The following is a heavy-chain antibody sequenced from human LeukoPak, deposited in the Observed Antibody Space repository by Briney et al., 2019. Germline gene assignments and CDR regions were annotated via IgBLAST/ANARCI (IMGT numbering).Heavy chain of an antibody. D-gene: IGHD3-22*01. J-gene: IGHJ4*02. CDR3: ARDFVNSGYYFDY. Sequence: GGSLRLSRVGSGFSFSGNSMNWVRQAPGKGLEWVSGISRTSTYIYYADSMQGRFTISRDNAKNSLYLQMDSLRAEDTAVYYCARDFVNSGYYFDYWGQGTQVTVSS. CDR2: ISRTSTYI. V-gene: IGHV3-21*01. CDR1: GFSFSGNS.